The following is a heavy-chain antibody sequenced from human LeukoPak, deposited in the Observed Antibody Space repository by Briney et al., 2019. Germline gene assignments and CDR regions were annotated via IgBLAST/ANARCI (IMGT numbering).Heavy chain of an antibody. CDR2: IYYSGST. Sequence: KSSQTLSLTCTVSGGSISSGGYCWSWIRRHPGKGLEWIGYIYYSGSTYYNPSLKSRVTISVDTSKNQFSLKLSSVTAADTAVYYCARGYPGNTIFGVVITTHFDYWGQGTLVTVSS. J-gene: IGHJ4*02. D-gene: IGHD3-3*01. CDR3: ARGYPGNTIFGVVITTHFDY. CDR1: GGSISSGGYC. V-gene: IGHV4-31*03.